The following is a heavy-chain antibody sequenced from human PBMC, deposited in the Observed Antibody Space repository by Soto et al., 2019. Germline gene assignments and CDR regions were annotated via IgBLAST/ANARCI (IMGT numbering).Heavy chain of an antibody. D-gene: IGHD6-6*01. J-gene: IGHJ6*03. V-gene: IGHV4-39*01. CDR3: ARLASSSSPAGDYYYYMDV. CDR2: IYYSGST. Sequence: SETLSLTCTVSGGSISSSSYYWGWIRQPPGKGLEWIGSIYYSGSTYYNPSLKSRVTISVDTSKNQFSLKLSSVTAADTAVYYCARLASSSSPAGDYYYYMDVWGKGTTVTVSS. CDR1: GGSISSSSYY.